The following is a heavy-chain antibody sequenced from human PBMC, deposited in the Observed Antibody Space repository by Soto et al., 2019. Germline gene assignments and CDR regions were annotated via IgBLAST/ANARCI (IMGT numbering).Heavy chain of an antibody. J-gene: IGHJ6*02. CDR2: TYYRSKWYN. CDR1: GDSVSSNNAA. D-gene: IGHD1-1*01. CDR3: TTQGFGFLHALVDV. V-gene: IGHV6-1*01. Sequence: SQTLSLTCVISGDSVSSNNAAWNWIRQSPSRGLEWLGRTYYRSKWYNDYAVSVKSRIDINPDTSKNQVSLNLASVPAADTAFYYCTTQGFGFLHALVDVWGQGTTVTVS.